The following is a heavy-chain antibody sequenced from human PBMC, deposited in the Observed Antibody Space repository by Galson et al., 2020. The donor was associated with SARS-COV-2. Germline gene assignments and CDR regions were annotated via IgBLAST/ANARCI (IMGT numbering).Heavy chain of an antibody. D-gene: IGHD3-10*01. CDR2: ISSSSYI. V-gene: IGHV3-21*01. CDR1: GFTFSSYS. CDR3: ARDMGFGELSYGMDV. Sequence: GGSLRLSCAASGFTFSSYSMNWVRQAPGKGLEWVSSISSSSYIYYADSVKGRFTISRDNAKNSLYLQMNSLRAEDTAVYYCARDMGFGELSYGMDVWGQGTTVTVSS. J-gene: IGHJ6*02.